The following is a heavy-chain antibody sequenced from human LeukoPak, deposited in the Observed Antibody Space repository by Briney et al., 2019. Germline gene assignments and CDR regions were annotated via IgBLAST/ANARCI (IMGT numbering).Heavy chain of an antibody. CDR3: ARAGQGIVVVPAAMNKYNWFDP. CDR1: GGTFSSYA. V-gene: IGHV1-69*05. J-gene: IGHJ5*02. D-gene: IGHD2-2*01. CDR2: IIPIFGTA. Sequence: SVKVSCKASGGTFSSYAISWVRQAPGQGLEWMGGIIPIFGTANYAQKFQGRVTITTDESTSTAYMELSSLRSDDTAVYYCARAGQGIVVVPAAMNKYNWFDPWGQGTLVTVSS.